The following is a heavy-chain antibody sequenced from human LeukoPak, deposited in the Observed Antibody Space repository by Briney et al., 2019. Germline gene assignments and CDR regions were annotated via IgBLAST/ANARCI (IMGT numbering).Heavy chain of an antibody. V-gene: IGHV1-2*02. Sequence: ASVKVSCKASSYTFSVYYIHWVRRAPGQGLEWMGWINPYTGGTKYAQKFQGRVTMTRDRSITTAYMELSRLTSDDTAVYYCARDEDLDYYYYMDVWGKGTTVTVSS. CDR1: SYTFSVYY. CDR3: ARDEDLDYYYYMDV. J-gene: IGHJ6*03. CDR2: INPYTGGT.